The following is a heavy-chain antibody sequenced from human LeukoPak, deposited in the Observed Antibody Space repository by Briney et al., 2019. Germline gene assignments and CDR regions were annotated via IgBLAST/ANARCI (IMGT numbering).Heavy chain of an antibody. J-gene: IGHJ4*02. D-gene: IGHD4-17*01. Sequence: ASVKVSCKASGYTFTSYYMHWVRQAPGRGLEWLGIINPYGGSTTYAQKFQGRVTMTRDTSTSTLYMELSSLRSEDTALYYCARGYGDKKAVDYWGQGTLVTVSS. V-gene: IGHV1-46*01. CDR1: GYTFTSYY. CDR2: INPYGGST. CDR3: ARGYGDKKAVDY.